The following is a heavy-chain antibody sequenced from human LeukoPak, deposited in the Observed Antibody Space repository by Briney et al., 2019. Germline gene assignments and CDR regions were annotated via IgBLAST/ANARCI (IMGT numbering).Heavy chain of an antibody. D-gene: IGHD2-2*01. CDR1: GFTFDDYG. CDR3: ARDPGVVPAAMHFDY. Sequence: GGPLRLSYAASGFTFDDYGMSWVRQAPGKGLEWVSGINWNGGSTGYADSVKGRFTISRDNAKNSLYLQMNSLRAEDTALYYCARDPGVVPAAMHFDYWGQGTLVTVSS. V-gene: IGHV3-20*03. J-gene: IGHJ4*02. CDR2: INWNGGST.